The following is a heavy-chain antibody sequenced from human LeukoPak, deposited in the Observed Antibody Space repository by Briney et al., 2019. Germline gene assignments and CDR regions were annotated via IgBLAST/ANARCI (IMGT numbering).Heavy chain of an antibody. CDR2: IIPIFGTA. Sequence: SVKVSCKASGGTFSSYAISWVRQAPGQGLEWMGGIIPIFGTANYAQKFQGRVTITTDESTSTAYMELSSLRSEDTAVYYCARGGLVDTFLPPDYWGQGTLVTVSS. CDR3: ARGGLVDTFLPPDY. V-gene: IGHV1-69*05. D-gene: IGHD2/OR15-2a*01. J-gene: IGHJ4*02. CDR1: GGTFSSYA.